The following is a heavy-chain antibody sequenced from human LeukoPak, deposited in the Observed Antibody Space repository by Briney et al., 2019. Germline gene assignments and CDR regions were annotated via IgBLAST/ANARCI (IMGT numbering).Heavy chain of an antibody. D-gene: IGHD3-10*01. V-gene: IGHV1-18*01. J-gene: IGHJ4*02. CDR2: ISAYNGNT. Sequence: GASVKVSCKASGYTFTSYGISWVRQAPGQGLEWMGWISAYNGNTNYAQKVQGRVTMTIDTSTSTAYMELRSLRSDDTAVYYCARSGHRRYYYVSGPDYWGQGTLVTVSS. CDR3: ARSGHRRYYYVSGPDY. CDR1: GYTFTSYG.